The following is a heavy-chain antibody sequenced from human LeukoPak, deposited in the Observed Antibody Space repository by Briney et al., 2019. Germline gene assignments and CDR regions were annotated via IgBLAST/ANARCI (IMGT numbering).Heavy chain of an antibody. CDR1: GYTFTSYA. D-gene: IGHD3-10*01. CDR2: INAGNGNT. V-gene: IGHV1-3*01. J-gene: IGHJ4*02. Sequence: GASVKVSCKASGYTFTSYAMHWVRQAPGQRLEWMGWINAGNGNTKYSQKFQGRVTITRDTSASTAYMELSSLRSGDTAVYYCARVTMVRGVIIFDYWGQGTLVTVSS. CDR3: ARVTMVRGVIIFDY.